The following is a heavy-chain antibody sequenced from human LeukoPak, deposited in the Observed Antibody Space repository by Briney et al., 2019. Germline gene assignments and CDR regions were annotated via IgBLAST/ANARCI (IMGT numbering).Heavy chain of an antibody. Sequence: ASVKVSCKASGYTFTSYDTNWVRQATGQGLEWMGWMNPNSGNTGYAQKFQGRVTITRDTSISTAYMELSSLSSEDTAVYYCARRNFGSPRWFDPWGQGTLVTVSS. V-gene: IGHV1-8*03. CDR3: ARRNFGSPRWFDP. CDR2: MNPNSGNT. D-gene: IGHD1-7*01. CDR1: GYTFTSYD. J-gene: IGHJ5*02.